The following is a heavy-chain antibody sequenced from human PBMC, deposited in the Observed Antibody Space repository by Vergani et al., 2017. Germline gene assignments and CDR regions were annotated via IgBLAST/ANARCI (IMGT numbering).Heavy chain of an antibody. V-gene: IGHV6-1*01. CDR2: TYYRSKWYN. CDR3: ARSVVVPAATYYYYYYMDV. CDR1: GDSVSSNSAA. D-gene: IGHD2-2*01. Sequence: QVQLQQSGPGLVKPSQTLSLTCAISGDSVSSNSAAWNWIRQSPSRGLEWLGRTYYRSKWYNDYAVSVKSRITINPDTSKNQFSLQLNSVTAADTAVYYCARSVVVPAATYYYYYYMDVWGKGTTVTVSS. J-gene: IGHJ6*03.